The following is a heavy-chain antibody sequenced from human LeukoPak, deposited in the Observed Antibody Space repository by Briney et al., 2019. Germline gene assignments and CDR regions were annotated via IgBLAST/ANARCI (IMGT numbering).Heavy chain of an antibody. J-gene: IGHJ4*02. Sequence: SETLSLTCTVSGGAIISGGYSWNWIRQPPGKGLEWIGCIYERGPAYYNPSLKSRFTMSVDTSKNQFSLKLSSVTAADTAVYYCARDLPGSSSWYVPAFDYWGQGTLVTVSS. CDR2: IYERGPA. V-gene: IGHV4-30-2*01. CDR3: ARDLPGSSSWYVPAFDY. D-gene: IGHD6-13*01. CDR1: GGAIISGGYS.